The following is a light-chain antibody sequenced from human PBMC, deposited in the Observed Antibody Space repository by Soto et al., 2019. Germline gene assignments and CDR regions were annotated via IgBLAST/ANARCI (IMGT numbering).Light chain of an antibody. CDR2: GAS. Sequence: EIVLTQSPGTLSLCPGDRATLSCRASQSVNKNYLAWHQQKPGQAPRLLIYGASIRATGIPDRFSGSGSGTDFSLTISRLEPEDFAVYYCQQYGSSPRAFGQGTKVEVK. J-gene: IGKJ1*01. V-gene: IGKV3-20*01. CDR3: QQYGSSPRA. CDR1: QSVNKNY.